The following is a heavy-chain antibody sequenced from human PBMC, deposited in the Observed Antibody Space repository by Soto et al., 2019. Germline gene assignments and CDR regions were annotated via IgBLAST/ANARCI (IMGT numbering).Heavy chain of an antibody. D-gene: IGHD6-19*01. CDR2: IKSKTDGGTT. V-gene: IGHV3-15*07. J-gene: IGHJ4*02. Sequence: EVQLVESGGGLVKPGGSLRLSCAASGFTFSNAWMNWVRQAPGKGLEWVGRIKSKTDGGTTDYAAPVKGRFTISRDDSNNTLYLQMNSLKTEDTAVYYCTTDLIAVAGRLGYWGQGTLVTVSS. CDR3: TTDLIAVAGRLGY. CDR1: GFTFSNAW.